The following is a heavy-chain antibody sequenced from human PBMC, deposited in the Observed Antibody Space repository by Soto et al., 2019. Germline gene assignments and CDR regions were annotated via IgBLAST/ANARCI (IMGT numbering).Heavy chain of an antibody. J-gene: IGHJ3*02. CDR2: IYSSGST. V-gene: IGHV4-31*03. Sequence: TLSLTCTVSGGSPGYYWSRIRQHPGKGLEWIGDIYSSGSTFYNPSLNRRLTISVDTSENQFSLKLTSVTAADSAVYYCAGSQYSFDSSGYPSAFDIWGQGTMVTVSS. CDR3: AGSQYSFDSSGYPSAFDI. D-gene: IGHD3-22*01. CDR1: GGSPGYY.